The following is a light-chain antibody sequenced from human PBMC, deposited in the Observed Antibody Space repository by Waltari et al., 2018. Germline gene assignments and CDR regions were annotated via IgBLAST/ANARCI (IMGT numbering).Light chain of an antibody. V-gene: IGLV3-27*01. CDR2: TDT. CDR3: FCLTDEISGV. CDR1: MLTKRL. Sequence: SQELTQPYSVSVSPGQTATTTCSGTMLTKRLSRWFQQKPGQPPVLILYTDTQRPSGIPDRFSGATSRTTVTLTIAGAHPDDESDSFCFCLTDEISGVFGGGTKLAVL. J-gene: IGLJ2*01.